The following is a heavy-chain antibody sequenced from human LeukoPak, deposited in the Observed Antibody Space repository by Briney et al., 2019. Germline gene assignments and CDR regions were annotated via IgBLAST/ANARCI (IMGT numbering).Heavy chain of an antibody. CDR3: ARPETTVTEGFSWFDP. J-gene: IGHJ5*02. CDR1: GGSISSSSYY. CDR2: IYYSGST. D-gene: IGHD4-17*01. Sequence: SETLSLTCTVSGGSISSSSYYWGWLRQPPGKGLEWIGSIYYSGSTYYNPSLKSRVTISVDTSKNQFSLKLSSVTAADTAVYYCARPETTVTEGFSWFDPWGQGTLVTVSS. V-gene: IGHV4-39*01.